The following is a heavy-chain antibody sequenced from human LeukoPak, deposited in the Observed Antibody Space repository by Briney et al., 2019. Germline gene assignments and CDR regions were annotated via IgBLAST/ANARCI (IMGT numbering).Heavy chain of an antibody. CDR3: ASDLKWELLQPFDY. CDR1: GFTFSSYW. V-gene: IGHV3-7*04. Sequence: PGGSLRLSCAASGFTFSSYWMSWVRQAPGKGLEWVSNVKEDGSEKYYVDSVKDRFIISRDNAKNTLYLQMNSLRAEDTAVYYCASDLKWELLQPFDYWGQGTLVTVSS. J-gene: IGHJ4*02. D-gene: IGHD1-26*01. CDR2: VKEDGSEK.